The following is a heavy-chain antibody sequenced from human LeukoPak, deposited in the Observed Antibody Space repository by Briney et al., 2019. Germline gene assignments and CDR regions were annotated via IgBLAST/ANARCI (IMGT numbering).Heavy chain of an antibody. Sequence: GGSLRLSCVASGFTFSSYSMNWVRQAPGKGLEWVSSISCSSSYIYYADSVKGRFTISRDNAKNTLYLHMNSLRAEDTAVYYCARTKPPGGVAGSWGQGTLVTVSS. D-gene: IGHD6-19*01. V-gene: IGHV3-21*01. CDR1: GFTFSSYS. CDR2: ISCSSSYI. J-gene: IGHJ4*02. CDR3: ARTKPPGGVAGS.